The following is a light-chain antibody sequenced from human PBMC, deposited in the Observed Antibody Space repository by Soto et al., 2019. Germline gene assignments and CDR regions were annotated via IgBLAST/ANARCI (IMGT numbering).Light chain of an antibody. CDR2: IS. Sequence: DIPMTQSPSSLSVSVGDRVTITCRASQRVGKYLAWFQQKPGRAPESLIYISTLQSGVPSKFSGSGSGTDFTLTINSLQPEDSATYYCQQYHTYPRTFGQGTRLEIK. CDR1: QRVGKY. CDR3: QQYHTYPRT. V-gene: IGKV1-16*02. J-gene: IGKJ5*01.